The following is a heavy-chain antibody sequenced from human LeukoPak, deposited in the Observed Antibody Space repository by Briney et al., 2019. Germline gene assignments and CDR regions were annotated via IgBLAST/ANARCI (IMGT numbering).Heavy chain of an antibody. CDR3: ARVPDYGDPYYYYYMDV. Sequence: RGSLRLSCAASGFTFSSYSMNWVRQAPGKGLEWVSYISSSSSTIYYADSVKGRFTISRDNAKNSLYLQMNSLRDEDTAVYYCARVPDYGDPYYYYYMDVWGKGTPVTVSS. CDR1: GFTFSSYS. D-gene: IGHD4-17*01. V-gene: IGHV3-48*02. J-gene: IGHJ6*03. CDR2: ISSSSSTI.